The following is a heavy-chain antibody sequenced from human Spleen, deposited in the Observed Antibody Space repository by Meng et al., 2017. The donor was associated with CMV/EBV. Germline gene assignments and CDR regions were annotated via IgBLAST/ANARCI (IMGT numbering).Heavy chain of an antibody. CDR2: IRYDGSNK. J-gene: IGHJ4*02. Sequence: VQVVESGGGVVQPGGSLKLCWAASGFTFSSYGMKWVLQAPGKGLEWLALIRYDGSNKYYADSVKGRFTISKDNSKNTLYLQMNSLRAEDTAVYYCARDFGYSSSWGQGTLVTVSS. CDR1: GFTFSSYG. CDR3: ARDFGYSSS. V-gene: IGHV3-30*02. D-gene: IGHD6-13*01.